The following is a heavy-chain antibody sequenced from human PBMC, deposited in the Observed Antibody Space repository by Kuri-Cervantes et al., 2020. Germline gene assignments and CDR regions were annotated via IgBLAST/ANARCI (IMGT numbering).Heavy chain of an antibody. CDR1: GYTLTELS. J-gene: IGHJ4*02. Sequence: ASVKVSCKASGYTLTELSMHWVRQAPGKGLEWMGGFDPEDGETIYAQKFQGRVTMTEDTSTDTAYMELSSLRSEDTAVYYCATDKRPNTYYYDSSGYLSFDYWGQGTLVTVSS. V-gene: IGHV1-24*01. CDR3: ATDKRPNTYYYDSSGYLSFDY. D-gene: IGHD3-22*01. CDR2: FDPEDGET.